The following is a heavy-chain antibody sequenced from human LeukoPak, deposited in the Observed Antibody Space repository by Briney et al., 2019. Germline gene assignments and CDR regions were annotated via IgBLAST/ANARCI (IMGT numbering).Heavy chain of an antibody. D-gene: IGHD3-10*01. CDR2: LSGSGGRT. J-gene: IGHJ4*02. CDR1: GFTFSSYG. Sequence: GGTLRLSCAASGFTFSSYGMSWVRQAPGKGLEWVSALSGSGGRTSYADSVTSRFTISRDNSKNTLYRQMNSLRAEDTAVYYCAIMGDSMVRGVIYYWGQGTLVTVSA. CDR3: AIMGDSMVRGVIYY. V-gene: IGHV3-23*01.